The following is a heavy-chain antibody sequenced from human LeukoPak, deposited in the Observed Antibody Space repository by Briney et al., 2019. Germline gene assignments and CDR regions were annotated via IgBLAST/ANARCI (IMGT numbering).Heavy chain of an antibody. CDR2: INPSDGST. V-gene: IGHV1-46*01. Sequence: ASVKVSCKTSGYTFSSYYMHWVRQAPGQGLEWMGIINPSDGSTTYAQKFQGRVTMTRDMSTSTVYMELSSLRSEDTAVYYCAILGIAVTGPWGYKWFDPWGQGTLVTVSS. J-gene: IGHJ5*02. CDR3: AILGIAVTGPWGYKWFDP. D-gene: IGHD6-19*01. CDR1: GYTFSSYY.